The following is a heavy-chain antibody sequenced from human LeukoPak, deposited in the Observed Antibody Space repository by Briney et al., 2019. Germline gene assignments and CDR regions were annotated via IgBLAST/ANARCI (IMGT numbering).Heavy chain of an antibody. V-gene: IGHV3-48*03. CDR1: GFTFSSYE. D-gene: IGHD3-10*01. J-gene: IGHJ6*04. Sequence: GGSLRLSCAASGFTFSSYEMNWVRQAPGKGLEWVPYISSSGSTIYYADSVKGRFTISRDNAENSLYLQMNSLRAEDTAVYYCARDRSLWFGVDYYYGMDVWGKGTTVTVSS. CDR3: ARDRSLWFGVDYYYGMDV. CDR2: ISSSGSTI.